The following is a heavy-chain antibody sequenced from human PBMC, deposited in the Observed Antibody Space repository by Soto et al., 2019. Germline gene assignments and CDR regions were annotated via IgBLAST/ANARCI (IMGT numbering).Heavy chain of an antibody. J-gene: IGHJ1*01. CDR1: GFTFSTYW. CDR3: ARERPGQYCSGGSCYSAEYFQH. V-gene: IGHV3-7*01. CDR2: IKREGSEK. D-gene: IGHD2-15*01. Sequence: EVQLVESGGGLVQPGGSLRLSCAASGFTFSTYWMSWVRQAPGKGLEWVANIKREGSEKYYVDSVKGRFTVSRDNAQNSLFLQMNSLRAEDTAVYYCARERPGQYCSGGSCYSAEYFQHWGRGTLVTVSS.